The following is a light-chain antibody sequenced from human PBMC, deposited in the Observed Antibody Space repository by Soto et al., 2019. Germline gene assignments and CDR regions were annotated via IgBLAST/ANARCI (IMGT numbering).Light chain of an antibody. Sequence: RNECQCSVSATVVDSVAISCRASQGISSWLAWYQQKPGKAPKLLIYAASSLQSGVPSRFSGSGSVTDFTRNICCLEPQNSATHASQPPNTGSDTFRQGPRL. CDR3: QPPNTGSDT. J-gene: IGKJ5*01. V-gene: IGKV1-12*01. CDR2: AAS. CDR1: QGISSW.